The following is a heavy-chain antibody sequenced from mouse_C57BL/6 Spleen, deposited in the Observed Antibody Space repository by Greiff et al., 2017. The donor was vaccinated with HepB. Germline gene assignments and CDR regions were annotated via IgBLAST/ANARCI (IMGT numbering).Heavy chain of an antibody. V-gene: IGHV1-69*01. J-gene: IGHJ3*01. CDR2: IDPSDSYT. Sequence: QVQLQQPGAELVMPGASVKLSCKASGYTFTSYWMHWVKQRPGQGLEWIGEIDPSDSYTNYNQKFKGKSTLTVDKSSSTAYMQLSSLTSEDSAVYYCARKGYYYGSPFAYWGQGTLVTVSA. CDR3: ARKGYYYGSPFAY. CDR1: GYTFTSYW. D-gene: IGHD1-1*01.